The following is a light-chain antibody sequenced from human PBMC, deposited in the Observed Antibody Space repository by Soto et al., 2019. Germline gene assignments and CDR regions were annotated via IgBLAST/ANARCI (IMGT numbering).Light chain of an antibody. CDR3: TSYTSTSSYVV. CDR2: DIT. CDR1: STDVGGHYY. J-gene: IGLJ2*01. V-gene: IGLV2-14*03. Sequence: QSVLTQPASVSGSPGQSITISCTGTSTDVGGHYYVSWYQQHPGKAPKLIIYDITDRPSGVSHRFSGSKSGNTASLTISGLQAEDEADYYCTSYTSTSSYVVVGGGTKLTVL.